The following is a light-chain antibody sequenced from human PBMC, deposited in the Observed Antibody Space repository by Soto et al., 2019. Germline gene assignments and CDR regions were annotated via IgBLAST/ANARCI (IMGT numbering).Light chain of an antibody. V-gene: IGKV1-9*01. CDR2: GES. Sequence: IQLTQSPSFLSASAEDRVTITCRGSQGISSYLAWYQQKPGKAPKLLMYGESTLQSGVPSRFSGSGSGTVFTLTISSLQPEDFATYYCQQLNSNSWTFGQGTKVEIK. CDR3: QQLNSNSWT. J-gene: IGKJ1*01. CDR1: QGISSY.